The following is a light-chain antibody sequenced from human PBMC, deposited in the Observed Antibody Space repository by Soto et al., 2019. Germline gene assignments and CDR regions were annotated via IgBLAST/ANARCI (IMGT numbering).Light chain of an antibody. CDR2: DNY. J-gene: IGLJ3*02. Sequence: QSVLTQPPSVSAAPGQKVTISCSGSSSNIGNNYVSWYQQLPGTAPKLLIYDNYKRPSGIPDRFSGSKSGTSATLVITGLQTGDEADYHCGTWDSSLSVVFGGGTQLTVL. CDR3: GTWDSSLSVV. V-gene: IGLV1-51*01. CDR1: SSNIGNNY.